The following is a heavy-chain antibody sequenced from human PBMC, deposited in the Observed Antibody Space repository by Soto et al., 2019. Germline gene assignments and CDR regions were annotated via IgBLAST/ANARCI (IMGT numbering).Heavy chain of an antibody. CDR3: ARDCSSTRCYS. V-gene: IGHV3-23*01. D-gene: IGHD2-2*02. CDR2: FSGSGSGT. Sequence: GGSLRLSCAASGFTFSAYAMSWVRQAPGKGLEGVSAFSGSGSGTYYAESVKGRFTISRDNSKNTLYLQMNSLRAEDTAVYYCARDCSSTRCYSWGQGTLVTVSS. CDR1: GFTFSAYA. J-gene: IGHJ4*02.